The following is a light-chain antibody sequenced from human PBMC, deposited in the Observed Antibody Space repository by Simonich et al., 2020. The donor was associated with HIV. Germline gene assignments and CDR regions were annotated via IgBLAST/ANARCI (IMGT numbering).Light chain of an antibody. Sequence: QLVLTQSPSASASLGASVRLTCTLSSGHSRYDIAWHQQQPEKGPLFLMRVDSDGSHSKGDGIPARFSGSSYGAERYLTISSLESEDEADYYCKTWGAGAGANWVFGGGTKLTVL. CDR3: KTWGAGAGANWV. CDR2: VDSDGSH. J-gene: IGLJ3*02. V-gene: IGLV4-69*01. CDR1: SGHSRYD.